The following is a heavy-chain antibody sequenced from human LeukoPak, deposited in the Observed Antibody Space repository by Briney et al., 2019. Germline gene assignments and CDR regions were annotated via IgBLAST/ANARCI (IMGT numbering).Heavy chain of an antibody. Sequence: PGGSLRLSCAASGFTFSSYEMNWVRQAPGKGLEWVSYISSSGSTIYYAGSVKGRFTISRDNAKNSLFLQMNSLRAEDTAVYYCARVGAFSGSYSDYWGQGTLVTVSS. CDR3: ARVGAFSGSYSDY. J-gene: IGHJ4*02. CDR1: GFTFSSYE. V-gene: IGHV3-48*03. CDR2: ISSSGSTI. D-gene: IGHD3-10*01.